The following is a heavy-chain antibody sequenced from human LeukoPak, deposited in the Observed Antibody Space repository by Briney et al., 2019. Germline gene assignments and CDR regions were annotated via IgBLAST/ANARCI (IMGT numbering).Heavy chain of an antibody. Sequence: ASVKVSCKASGGTFSSYAISWVRQAPGQGLEWMGRIIPIFGTANYAQKFQGRVTITTDESTSTAYMELSSLRSEDTAVYYCARSAYGDYPAAAFDIWGQGTMVTVSS. CDR2: IIPIFGTA. CDR3: ARSAYGDYPAAAFDI. D-gene: IGHD4-17*01. V-gene: IGHV1-69*05. J-gene: IGHJ3*02. CDR1: GGTFSSYA.